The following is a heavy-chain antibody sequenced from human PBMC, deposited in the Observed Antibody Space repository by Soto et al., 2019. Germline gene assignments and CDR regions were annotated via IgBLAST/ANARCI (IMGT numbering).Heavy chain of an antibody. J-gene: IGHJ6*02. CDR3: ARGSSIAGLYYGMDV. CDR2: IYYSGIT. D-gene: IGHD6-6*01. Sequence: PSETLSLTCTVSGGSISSGAYYWSWIRQHPGKGLEWIGYIYYSGITYYNPSLKSRVTISLDTSKDQFSLKLSSVTAADTAVYYCARGSSIAGLYYGMDVWGQGTTVTVSS. V-gene: IGHV4-31*03. CDR1: GGSISSGAYY.